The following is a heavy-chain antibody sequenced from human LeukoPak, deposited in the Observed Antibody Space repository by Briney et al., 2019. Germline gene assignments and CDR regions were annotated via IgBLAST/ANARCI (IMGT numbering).Heavy chain of an antibody. CDR3: AKALYDSPLAGDP. CDR1: GFTFSTIG. D-gene: IGHD3-22*01. CDR2: IHPSGVNT. Sequence: GGSLRLSCAASGFTFSTIGMAWVRQPPGKGLEWVSSIHPSGVNTHYADSVKGRFTISRDNSKNTLFLQMNSLRVEDTAIYYCAKALYDSPLAGDPWGQGTLVTVSS. V-gene: IGHV3-23*05. J-gene: IGHJ5*02.